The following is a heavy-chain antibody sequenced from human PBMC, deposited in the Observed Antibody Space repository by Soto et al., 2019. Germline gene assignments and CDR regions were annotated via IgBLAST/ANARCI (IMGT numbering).Heavy chain of an antibody. CDR3: AKTMGDCSGGTCYGAYSMDV. CDR2: VSASGGST. D-gene: IGHD2-15*01. J-gene: IGHJ6*02. V-gene: IGHV3-23*01. Sequence: EVQLLESGGGLVQPGESLRLSCAASGFTFTTYAMCWVRQAPGKGLEWVSGVSASGGSTYAADSVKGRFTISRDNSKNTVHLQMNSLRADDTAVYYCAKTMGDCSGGTCYGAYSMDVWGQGITVTVSS. CDR1: GFTFTTYA.